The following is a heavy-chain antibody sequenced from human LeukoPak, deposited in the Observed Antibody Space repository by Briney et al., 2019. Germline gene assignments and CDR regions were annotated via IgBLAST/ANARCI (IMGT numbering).Heavy chain of an antibody. CDR2: IRYDGSNK. Sequence: GGSLRLSCAASGFTFSSYGMHWVRQAPGKGLEWVAFIRYDGSNKYYADSVKGRFTISRDNSKNTLYLQMNSLRAEDTAVYYCAKAKRITMIVVVTYYFDYWGQGTLVTVSS. J-gene: IGHJ4*02. CDR1: GFTFSSYG. D-gene: IGHD3-22*01. CDR3: AKAKRITMIVVVTYYFDY. V-gene: IGHV3-30*02.